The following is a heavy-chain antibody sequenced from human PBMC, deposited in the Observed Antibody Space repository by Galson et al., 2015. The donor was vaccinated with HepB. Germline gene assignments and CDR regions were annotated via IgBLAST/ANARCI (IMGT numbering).Heavy chain of an antibody. J-gene: IGHJ6*03. V-gene: IGHV3-21*01. CDR2: ISSGSSYI. CDR3: TRRGPETGFYYYYMDV. Sequence: SLRLSCAASGFTLSNYGMNWVRQAPGKGLEWVSFISSGSSYIYCAESVKGRFTISRDNARKSVYLQMHSLRAEDTSVYYCTRRGPETGFYYYYMDVWGKGTTVTVSS. CDR1: GFTLSNYG. D-gene: IGHD3-10*01.